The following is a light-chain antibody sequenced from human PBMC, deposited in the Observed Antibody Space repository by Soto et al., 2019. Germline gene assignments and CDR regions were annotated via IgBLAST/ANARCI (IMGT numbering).Light chain of an antibody. V-gene: IGKV3-11*01. Sequence: EIVLTQSPATLSLSPGERGTLFCRASQSVTNSLAWYQQKPGQAPRLLIYDASNRATGIPARFSGSGSGTDFTLTISSLEPEDFAVYHCQQRCNWPPDTFGQGTKLEIK. CDR3: QQRCNWPPDT. CDR2: DAS. CDR1: QSVTNS. J-gene: IGKJ2*01.